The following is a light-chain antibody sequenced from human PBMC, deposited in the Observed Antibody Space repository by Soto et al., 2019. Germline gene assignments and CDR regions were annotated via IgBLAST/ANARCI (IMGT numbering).Light chain of an antibody. CDR2: DAS. V-gene: IGKV1-39*01. J-gene: IGKJ4*01. Sequence: DIQMTQSPSSLSASVGDRVTITCRSSQTNSTFLHWFQQKPGKAPNLLIYDASRLQSGVPSRFSGSGSGTDFTLTISSLQPEDFGTYYCQQTYSTFVSFGGGTKVEMK. CDR3: QQTYSTFVS. CDR1: QTNSTF.